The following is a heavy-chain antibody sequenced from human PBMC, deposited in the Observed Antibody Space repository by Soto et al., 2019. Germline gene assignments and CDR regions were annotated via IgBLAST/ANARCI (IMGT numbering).Heavy chain of an antibody. CDR3: ASGRLVSRYYGLDV. J-gene: IGHJ6*02. D-gene: IGHD6-6*01. V-gene: IGHV4-4*07. Sequence: PSETLSLTCTVSGGSMNDHYWSWIRQPAGKGLEWIGRIFTSGNTNYNPSLRSRLTMSVDTSTNQVSLRLTSVTAADTAVYYCASGRLVSRYYGLDVWGQGTTVTVSS. CDR2: IFTSGNT. CDR1: GGSMNDHY.